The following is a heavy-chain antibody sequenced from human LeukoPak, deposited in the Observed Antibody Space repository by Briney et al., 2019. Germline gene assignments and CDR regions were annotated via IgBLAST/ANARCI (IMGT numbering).Heavy chain of an antibody. Sequence: PSETLSLTCTVSRGSVKTYSWSWVRQPPGKGLEWIGYVSYSGAANYNPSLKSRVTISVDTSKNQFSLKLSFVTAADTAVYYCARHPVGPGGLDVWGQGTTVTVSS. CDR3: ARHPVGPGGLDV. CDR1: RGSVKTYS. CDR2: VSYSGAA. J-gene: IGHJ6*02. V-gene: IGHV4-59*08.